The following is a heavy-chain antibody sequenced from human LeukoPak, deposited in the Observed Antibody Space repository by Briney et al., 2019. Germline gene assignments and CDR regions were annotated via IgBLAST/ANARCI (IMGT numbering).Heavy chain of an antibody. CDR2: IYHSGST. CDR3: ARGATVTTLDP. D-gene: IGHD4-17*01. Sequence: PSETLSLTCAVSGGSISSGGYSWSWIRQPPGKGLEWIGYIYHSGSTYYNPSLKSRATISVDRSKNQFSLKLSSVTAADTAVYYCARGATVTTLDPWGQGTLVTVSS. CDR1: GGSISSGGYS. V-gene: IGHV4-30-2*01. J-gene: IGHJ5*02.